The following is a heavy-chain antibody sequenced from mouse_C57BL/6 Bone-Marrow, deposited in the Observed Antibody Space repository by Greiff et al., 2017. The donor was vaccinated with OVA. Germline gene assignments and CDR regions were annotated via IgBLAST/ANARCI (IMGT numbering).Heavy chain of an antibody. D-gene: IGHD1-1*01. J-gene: IGHJ2*01. Sequence: EVKLMESGAELVRPGASVKLSCTASGFNIKDYYMHWVKQRPEQGLEWIGRIDPEDGDTEYAPKFQGKATMTADTSSNTAYLQLSSLTSEDTAVYYCTTVYYGSRYYFDYWGQGTTLTVSS. CDR3: TTVYYGSRYYFDY. V-gene: IGHV14-1*01. CDR2: IDPEDGDT. CDR1: GFNIKDYY.